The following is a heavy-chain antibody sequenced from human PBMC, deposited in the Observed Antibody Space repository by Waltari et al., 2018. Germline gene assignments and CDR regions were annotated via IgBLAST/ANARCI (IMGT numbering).Heavy chain of an antibody. CDR3: SGGEVTGTDF. V-gene: IGHV3-73*01. CDR2: IRREPYNYAA. Sequence: EGQVLVSGAGLFQPGGSLRLHCATPGFSCRGFSIHWVRQTSGKGLEWIGRIRREPYNYAAAYSGSVKGRFTISRDDSKNTAFLQMNSLMTEDTAVYYCSGGEVTGTDFWGQGTLVTVSS. D-gene: IGHD6-19*01. CDR1: GFSCRGFS. J-gene: IGHJ4*02.